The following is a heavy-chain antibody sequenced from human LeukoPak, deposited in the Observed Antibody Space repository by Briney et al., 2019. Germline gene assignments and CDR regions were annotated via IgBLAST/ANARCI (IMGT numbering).Heavy chain of an antibody. Sequence: GGSLRLSCPASGFTFSTYAMSWVRQAPGTGLEWVSTIGGSGGGTYYPQSVKGRFIISRDTSKNTLFLQMNSLRAEDTALYYCARNDFGSGWLGDYWGQGTLVTVFS. CDR3: ARNDFGSGWLGDY. CDR1: GFTFSTYA. D-gene: IGHD6-19*01. V-gene: IGHV3-23*01. J-gene: IGHJ4*02. CDR2: IGGSGGGT.